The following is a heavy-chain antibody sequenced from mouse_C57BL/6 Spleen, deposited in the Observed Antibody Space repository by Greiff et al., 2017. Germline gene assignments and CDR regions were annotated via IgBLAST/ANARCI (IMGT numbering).Heavy chain of an antibody. V-gene: IGHV5-17*01. CDR1: GFTFIDSG. J-gene: IGHJ4*01. CDR3: ANHYNGSSHYAIDY. CDR2: ISSGRSTI. D-gene: IGHD1-1*01. Sequence: DVQLVASWGCLVQPGGSLQLSCAASGFTFIDSGMLLVRQATEKGLEWVAYISSGRSTIYYDDTVKGRFTISRDNANNTLCLQMASLRSEDTAMYYFANHYNGSSHYAIDYWSPATSIPVST.